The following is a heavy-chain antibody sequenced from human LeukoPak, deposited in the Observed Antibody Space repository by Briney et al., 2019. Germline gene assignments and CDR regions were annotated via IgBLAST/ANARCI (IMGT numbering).Heavy chain of an antibody. CDR2: INNDGSST. D-gene: IGHD4-17*01. CDR1: GFTFISYW. V-gene: IGHV3-74*01. J-gene: IGHJ4*02. Sequence: PGGSLRLSCGAYGFTFISYWGHSVRQAPGKGLVWVSRINNDGSSTTYADSVRGRFTISRDNAKNTLNLQMNSLRAEDTAVYYCARPADYGGFEYWGQGTLVTVSS. CDR3: ARPADYGGFEY.